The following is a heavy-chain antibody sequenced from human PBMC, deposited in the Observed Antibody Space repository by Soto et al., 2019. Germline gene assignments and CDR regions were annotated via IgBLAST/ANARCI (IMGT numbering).Heavy chain of an antibody. CDR3: ARTPGGYSYGPDY. D-gene: IGHD5-18*01. CDR1: GYPFTTYA. V-gene: IGHV1-3*01. Sequence: QVQLVQSGAEVKKPGASGRVSCKPSGYPFTTYAINWFPQAPGQSLEWMGWINAGNGNTKYSQKFQGRVTITRDTSASTAYMELSSLRSEDTAVYYCARTPGGYSYGPDYWGQGTLVTVSS. J-gene: IGHJ4*02. CDR2: INAGNGNT.